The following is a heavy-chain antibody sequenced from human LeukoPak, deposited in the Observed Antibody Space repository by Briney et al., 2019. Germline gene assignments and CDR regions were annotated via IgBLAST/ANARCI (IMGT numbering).Heavy chain of an antibody. Sequence: ASVKVFCKASGYTFTGYYMHWVRQAPGQGLEWMGWINPNSGGTNYAQKFQGRVTMTRDTSISTAYMELSRLRSDDTAVYYCAREFYYGSGSYYYWGQGTLVTVSS. CDR1: GYTFTGYY. CDR3: AREFYYGSGSYYY. V-gene: IGHV1-2*02. CDR2: INPNSGGT. J-gene: IGHJ4*02. D-gene: IGHD3-10*01.